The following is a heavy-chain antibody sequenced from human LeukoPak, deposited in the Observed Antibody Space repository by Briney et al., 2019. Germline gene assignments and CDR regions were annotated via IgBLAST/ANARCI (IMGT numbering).Heavy chain of an antibody. CDR3: AKGISNGFDY. D-gene: IGHD5-18*01. J-gene: IGHJ4*02. V-gene: IGHV3-74*01. CDR2: INIDGSSI. CDR1: GFILRSHW. Sequence: GGSLRLSCAASGFILRSHWMHWVRQAPGKGLVWASRINIDGSSISYADSAKGRFTISRDNAKNTLYLQMNSLRTEDTAVYYCAKGISNGFDYWGQGTLVTVSS.